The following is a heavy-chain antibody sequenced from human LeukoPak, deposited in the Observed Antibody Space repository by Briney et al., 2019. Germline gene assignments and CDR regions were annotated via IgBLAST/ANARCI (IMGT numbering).Heavy chain of an antibody. D-gene: IGHD3-16*02. CDR3: ARDLLRLGELSSSGDY. CDR2: IYTSGST. J-gene: IGHJ4*02. V-gene: IGHV4-4*07. Sequence: SETLSLTCTVSGGSISSYYWSWIRQPAGKGLEWIGRIYTSGSTNYNPSLKSRVTMSVDTSKNQFSLKLSSVTAADTAVYYCARDLLRLGELSSSGDYWGQGTLVTVSS. CDR1: GGSISSYY.